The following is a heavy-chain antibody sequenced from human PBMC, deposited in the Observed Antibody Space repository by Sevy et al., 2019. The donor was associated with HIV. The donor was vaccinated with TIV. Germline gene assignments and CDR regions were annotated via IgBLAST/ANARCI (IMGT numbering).Heavy chain of an antibody. D-gene: IGHD5-12*01. CDR3: ASTIRLPGGDY. CDR1: GGTFSSYA. V-gene: IGHV1-69*13. CDR2: IIPIFGTA. Sequence: ASVKVSCKASGGTFSSYAISWVRQAPGQGLEWMGGIIPIFGTANYAQKFQGRVTITADESTVTAYMGLSSLRSEDTAGYYGASTIRLPGGDYWGQGTLVTVSS. J-gene: IGHJ4*02.